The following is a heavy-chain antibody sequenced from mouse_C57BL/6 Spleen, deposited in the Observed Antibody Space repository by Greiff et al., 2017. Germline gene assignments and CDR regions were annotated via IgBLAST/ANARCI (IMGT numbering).Heavy chain of an antibody. D-gene: IGHD1-1*01. J-gene: IGHJ4*01. CDR1: GYTFTDYY. V-gene: IGHV1-19*01. CDR3: ARRDYGSSYLAMDY. CDR2: INPYNGGT. Sequence: VQLQQPGPVLVKPGASVKMSCRASGYTFTDYYMNWVKQSHGKSLEWIGVINPYNGGTSYNQKFKGKATLTVDKSSSTAYMELNSLTSEDSAVYYCARRDYGSSYLAMDYWGQGTSVTVSS.